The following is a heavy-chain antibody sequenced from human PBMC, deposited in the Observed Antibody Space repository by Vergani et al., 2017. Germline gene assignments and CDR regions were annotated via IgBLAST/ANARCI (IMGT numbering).Heavy chain of an antibody. D-gene: IGHD3-22*01. CDR3: ARGLEVYYDSSGRGAFDV. J-gene: IGHJ3*01. V-gene: IGHV4-59*01. Sequence: QVQLQESGPGLVKPSETLSLTCTVSGGSISRYYWSWIRQSPGKGLEWIGYIYDSDSTNYNPSLKSRVTISVDRSKNQFSLKLSSVTAADTAVYYCARGLEVYYDSSGRGAFDVWGQGTMVTVSS. CDR2: IYDSDST. CDR1: GGSISRYY.